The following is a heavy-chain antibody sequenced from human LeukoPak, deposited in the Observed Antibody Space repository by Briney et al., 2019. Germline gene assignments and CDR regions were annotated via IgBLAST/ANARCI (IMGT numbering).Heavy chain of an antibody. CDR3: ARECSTYYYDRIGLLGLGY. Sequence: GASVKVSFKASGYTFTSYAMHWVRQAPGQRLEWMGWINAGNGNTKYSQKFQGRGTITRETSASTAYMELSSLTSEDTAVYYCARECSTYYYDRIGLLGLGYWGQGTLVTASS. CDR1: GYTFTSYA. D-gene: IGHD3-22*01. J-gene: IGHJ4*02. V-gene: IGHV1-3*01. CDR2: INAGNGNT.